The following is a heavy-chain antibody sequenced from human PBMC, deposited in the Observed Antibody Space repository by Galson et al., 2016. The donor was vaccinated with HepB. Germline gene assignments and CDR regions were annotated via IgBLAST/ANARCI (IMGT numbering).Heavy chain of an antibody. CDR3: ARDKTYYDSGTYFDVFDI. D-gene: IGHD3-10*01. CDR1: GFTFGSYW. Sequence: SLRLSCAASGFTFGSYWMTWVRQAPGKGLEWVANIKGDGSKENFVDSVKGRFTMSRDNAKNSLHLQMNSLRVEDTAVYYCARDKTYYDSGTYFDVFDIWGQGTMVTVSS. J-gene: IGHJ3*02. CDR2: IKGDGSKE. V-gene: IGHV3-7*03.